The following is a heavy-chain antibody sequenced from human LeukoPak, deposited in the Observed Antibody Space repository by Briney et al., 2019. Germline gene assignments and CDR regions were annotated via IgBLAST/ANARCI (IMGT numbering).Heavy chain of an antibody. CDR3: ARDRGHSGYDLYDY. J-gene: IGHJ4*02. CDR2: IGPDGSED. Sequence: PGGSLRLSCVVSGFRISANTVTWARQPPGKGLQWLANIGPDGSEDYYVDLVRGRFTISRDTAKDSLYLQMNSLRAEDTAVYYCARDRGHSGYDLYDYWGQGTLVTVSS. V-gene: IGHV3-7*01. D-gene: IGHD5-12*01. CDR1: GFRISANT.